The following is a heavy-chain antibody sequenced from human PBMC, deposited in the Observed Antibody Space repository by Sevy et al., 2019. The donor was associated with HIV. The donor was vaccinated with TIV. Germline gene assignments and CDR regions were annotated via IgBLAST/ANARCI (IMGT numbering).Heavy chain of an antibody. CDR2: INPNSGGT. J-gene: IGHJ5*02. D-gene: IGHD4-17*01. CDR3: ATWTTVTSGGGFDP. CDR1: GYTFTGYY. Sequence: ASVKVSCKASGYTFTGYYMHWVRQAPGQGLEWMGRINPNSGGTNYAQKFQGRVTMTRDMSISTAYMELSRLRSDDTAVYYCATWTTVTSGGGFDPWGQGTLVTVSS. V-gene: IGHV1-2*06.